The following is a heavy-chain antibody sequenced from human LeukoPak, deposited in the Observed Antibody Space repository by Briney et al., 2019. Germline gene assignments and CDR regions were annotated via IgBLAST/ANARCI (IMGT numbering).Heavy chain of an antibody. J-gene: IGHJ4*02. CDR2: IRNNGDST. CDR1: GFTFRNYA. Sequence: GGSLRLSCAASGFTFRNYAMTWVRQAPGKGLEWVSGIRNNGDSTDYSDSVKGRFTISRDNSKNTLYLQMSSLRAEDTALYYCAKDLETINPTMDWGQGTLVTVSS. D-gene: IGHD3-10*01. V-gene: IGHV3-23*01. CDR3: AKDLETINPTMD.